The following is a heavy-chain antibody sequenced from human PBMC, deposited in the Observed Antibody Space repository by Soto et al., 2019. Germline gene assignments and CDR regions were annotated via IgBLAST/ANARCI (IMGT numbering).Heavy chain of an antibody. CDR3: ARDLYDSSGPTPFDI. Sequence: PSETLSLTCTVSGGSISSYYWSWIRQPPGKGLEWIGYIYYSGSTNYNPSLKSRVTISVDTSKNQFSLKLSSVTAADTAVYYCARDLYDSSGPTPFDIWGQGTMVTVSS. CDR2: IYYSGST. V-gene: IGHV4-59*01. D-gene: IGHD3-22*01. CDR1: GGSISSYY. J-gene: IGHJ3*02.